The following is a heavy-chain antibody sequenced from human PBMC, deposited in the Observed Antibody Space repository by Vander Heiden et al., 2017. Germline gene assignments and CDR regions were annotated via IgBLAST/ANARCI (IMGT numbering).Heavy chain of an antibody. CDR1: GYTFSSYA. CDR3: ARKYNWNDLFDY. J-gene: IGHJ4*02. CDR2: INAGNGNT. Sequence: QVQLVHSGAEAKKPGASVKVSCKASGYTFSSYAIHWVRQAPGQRLEWMGWINAGNGNTKYSQKFQGRVTITRDTSASTAYMELSSLRSEDTAVYYCARKYNWNDLFDYWGQGTLVTVSS. V-gene: IGHV1-3*01. D-gene: IGHD1-1*01.